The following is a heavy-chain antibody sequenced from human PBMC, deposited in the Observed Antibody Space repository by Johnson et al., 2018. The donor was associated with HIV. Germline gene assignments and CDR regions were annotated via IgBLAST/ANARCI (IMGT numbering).Heavy chain of an antibody. CDR2: IRYDGSNK. Sequence: HVQLVESGGGVVQPGGSLRLSCAASGFTFSSYGMHWVRQAQGKGLEWVAFIRYDGSNKYYADSVKGRFTISRDNSKNTMYLQMNSLRAEDTAVYYCVKGVVGAEDVFDIWGQGTMVTVSS. D-gene: IGHD1-26*01. CDR3: VKGVVGAEDVFDI. V-gene: IGHV3-30*02. J-gene: IGHJ3*02. CDR1: GFTFSSYG.